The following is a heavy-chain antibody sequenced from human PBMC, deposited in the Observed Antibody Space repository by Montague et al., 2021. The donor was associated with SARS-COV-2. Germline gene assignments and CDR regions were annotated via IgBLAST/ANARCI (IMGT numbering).Heavy chain of an antibody. CDR2: IYYSGST. CDR1: GGSISSSSYY. D-gene: IGHD3-10*01. Sequence: SETLSLTCTVSGGSISSSSYYWGWIRQPPGKGLEWIGSIYYSGSTYYNPSLKSRVTISVDTSKNQFSLKLSSVTAADTAAYYCARESGSGSYLVYWGQGTLVTVSS. V-gene: IGHV4-39*01. CDR3: ARESGSGSYLVY. J-gene: IGHJ4*02.